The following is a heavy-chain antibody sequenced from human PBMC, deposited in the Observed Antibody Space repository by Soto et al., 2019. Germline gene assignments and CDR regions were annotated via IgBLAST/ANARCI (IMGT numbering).Heavy chain of an antibody. D-gene: IGHD4-4*01. Sequence: GGSLRLSCAASGFTFSSYSMNWVHQAPGKGLEWVSSISSSSSYIYYADSVKGRFTISRDNAKNSLYLQMNSLRAEDTAVYYCARDSLYSNRWFDPWGQGTPVTVSS. CDR2: ISSSSSYI. V-gene: IGHV3-21*01. J-gene: IGHJ5*02. CDR1: GFTFSSYS. CDR3: ARDSLYSNRWFDP.